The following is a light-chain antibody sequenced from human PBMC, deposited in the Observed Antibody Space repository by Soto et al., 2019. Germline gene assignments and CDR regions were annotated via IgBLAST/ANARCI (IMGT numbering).Light chain of an antibody. Sequence: QSALTQTASVSGSPGQSITISCTGTSSDVGGYNFVSWYQQHPGKAPKLIIHEVTNRPSGVSGRFSGSKSGNTAFLTISGLQAEDEADYHCCSYAGRTTPWVFGGGTKLTVL. CDR1: SSDVGGYNF. CDR3: CSYAGRTTPWV. V-gene: IGLV2-14*03. CDR2: EVT. J-gene: IGLJ3*02.